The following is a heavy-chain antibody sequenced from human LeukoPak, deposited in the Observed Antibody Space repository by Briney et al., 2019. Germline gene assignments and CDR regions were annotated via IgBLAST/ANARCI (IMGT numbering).Heavy chain of an antibody. CDR2: INHSGST. CDR1: GGSFSGYY. J-gene: IGHJ4*02. CDR3: ARVGYGYVWGSYRSFDY. Sequence: SETLSLTCAVYGGSFSGYYWSWIRQPPGKGLEWIGEINHSGSTNYNPSLKSRVTISVDTSKNQFSLKLSSVTAADTAVYYCARVGYGYVWGSYRSFDYWGQGTLVTVSS. V-gene: IGHV4-34*01. D-gene: IGHD3-16*02.